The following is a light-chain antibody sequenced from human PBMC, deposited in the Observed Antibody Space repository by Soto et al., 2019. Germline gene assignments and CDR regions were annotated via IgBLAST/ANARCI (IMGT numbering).Light chain of an antibody. CDR2: AAS. CDR1: QSIGSK. CDR3: QHYNSWPGGFT. Sequence: EIVMTQSPATLSVSPGERAALSCRASQSIGSKLAWYQQKLGQAPRLLIYAASTRATGIPARFSGSGSGTEFTLTISSLQSEDFGVYYCQHYNSWPGGFTFGSGTKVDIK. J-gene: IGKJ3*01. V-gene: IGKV3-15*01.